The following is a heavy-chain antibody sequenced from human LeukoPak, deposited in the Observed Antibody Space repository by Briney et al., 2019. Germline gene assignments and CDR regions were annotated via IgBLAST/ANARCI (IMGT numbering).Heavy chain of an antibody. Sequence: ASVKVSCKASGYSFTGYYMHWVRQAPGQGLEWMGWINPYSGGTNYAQKFQGRVTMTRDTSISTAYMELSSLRSDDTAVYYCARQTDYLVDSVIGYWGQGTLITVSS. CDR2: INPYSGGT. D-gene: IGHD3-22*01. J-gene: IGHJ1*01. CDR1: GYSFTGYY. CDR3: ARQTDYLVDSVIGY. V-gene: IGHV1-2*02.